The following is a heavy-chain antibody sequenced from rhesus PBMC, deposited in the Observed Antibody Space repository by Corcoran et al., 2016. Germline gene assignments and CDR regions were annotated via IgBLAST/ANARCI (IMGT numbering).Heavy chain of an antibody. Sequence: QVQLQESGPGLVKPSETLSLTCAVSGGSISDDYHWSWIRQPPGKGLEWIGYIYGSRGGANYTPSRKNRVTMSIDTSQRQFSLKLSSVTAADTAVYYCTRLGAAFDSWGQGLRVTVSP. CDR1: GGSISDDYH. D-gene: IGHD1-44*02. CDR2: IYGSRGGA. V-gene: IGHV4-106*01. J-gene: IGHJ3*01. CDR3: TRLGAAFDS.